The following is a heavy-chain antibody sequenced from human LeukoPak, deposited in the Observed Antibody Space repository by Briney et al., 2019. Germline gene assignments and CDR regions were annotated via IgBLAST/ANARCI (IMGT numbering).Heavy chain of an antibody. CDR2: VYYTGST. D-gene: IGHD6-19*01. J-gene: IGHJ4*02. Sequence: SETLSLTCTVSGDSISSCYWGWIRHPPGGGLEGIGYVYYTGSTAYNTPRKSRVTLAADTSKNQFSLKMRSSATTDTAVFFCTRRVAVAGTPKASFDYWGQGILVTVSS. CDR3: TRRVAVAGTPKASFDY. V-gene: IGHV4-59*12. CDR1: GDSISSCY.